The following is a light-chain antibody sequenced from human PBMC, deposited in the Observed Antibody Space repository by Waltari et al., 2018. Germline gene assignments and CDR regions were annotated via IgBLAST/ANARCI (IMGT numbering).Light chain of an antibody. V-gene: IGLV2-14*01. CDR1: SSDVGGYNY. J-gene: IGLJ2*01. CDR2: EVR. CDR3: SSYTSSSTPVV. Sequence: QSALTQPASVSGSPGQSITISCTGTSSDVGGYNYVSWYQQHPGKAPKLMIYEVRNRPAGVSNRFSGSKSGNTDSLTISGLQAEDEADYYCSSYTSSSTPVVFGGGTKLTVL.